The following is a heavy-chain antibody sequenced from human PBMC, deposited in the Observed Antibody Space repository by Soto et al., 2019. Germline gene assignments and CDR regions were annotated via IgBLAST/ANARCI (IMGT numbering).Heavy chain of an antibody. CDR2: MNPNSGNT. D-gene: IGHD4-17*01. CDR3: ASAPWIVNDYGDYVHTRDLDY. V-gene: IGHV1-8*01. CDR1: GYTFTSYD. Sequence: ASVKVSCKASGYTFTSYDINWVRQATGQGLEWMGWMNPNSGNTGYAQKFQGRVTMTRKTSISTAYMELSSLRSEDTAVYYCASAPWIVNDYGDYVHTRDLDYWGQGTLVTVSS. J-gene: IGHJ4*02.